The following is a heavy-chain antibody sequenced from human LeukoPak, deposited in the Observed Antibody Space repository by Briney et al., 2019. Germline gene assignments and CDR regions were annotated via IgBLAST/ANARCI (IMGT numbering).Heavy chain of an antibody. Sequence: ASVKVSCKASGYTFTGYNMHWVPQAPGQGLEWMGWINANSGGTNYAQKFQGRVTMTRDTSISTAYMELSRLRSDDTAVYYCARVGTIFGVVTIWYFDLWGRGTLVTVSS. J-gene: IGHJ2*01. CDR2: INANSGGT. CDR1: GYTFTGYN. D-gene: IGHD3-3*01. CDR3: ARVGTIFGVVTIWYFDL. V-gene: IGHV1-2*02.